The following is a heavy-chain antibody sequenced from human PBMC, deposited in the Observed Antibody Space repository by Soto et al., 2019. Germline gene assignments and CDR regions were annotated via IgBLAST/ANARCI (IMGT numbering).Heavy chain of an antibody. CDR1: GYTFTSYG. Sequence: ASVKFSCKASGYTFTSYGISWVRQAPGQGLEWMEWISAYNGNTNYAQKLQGRVTMTTDTSTSTAYMELRSLRSDDTAVYYCASPRYCSGGSCYSNAFDIWGQGTMVTVSS. CDR3: ASPRYCSGGSCYSNAFDI. J-gene: IGHJ3*02. V-gene: IGHV1-18*04. CDR2: ISAYNGNT. D-gene: IGHD2-15*01.